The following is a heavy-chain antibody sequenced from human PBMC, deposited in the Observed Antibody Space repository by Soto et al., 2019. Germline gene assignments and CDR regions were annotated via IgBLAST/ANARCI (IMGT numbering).Heavy chain of an antibody. CDR1: GGTFSSYA. J-gene: IGHJ4*02. D-gene: IGHD6-6*01. V-gene: IGHV1-69*13. Sequence: SVKVSCKASGGTFSSYAISWVRQAPGQGLEWMGGIIPIFGTANYAQKFQGRVTITADESTSTVYMELSSLRSEDTAVYYCARGVPSIAAPYYFDYWGQGTLVTVSS. CDR2: IIPIFGTA. CDR3: ARGVPSIAAPYYFDY.